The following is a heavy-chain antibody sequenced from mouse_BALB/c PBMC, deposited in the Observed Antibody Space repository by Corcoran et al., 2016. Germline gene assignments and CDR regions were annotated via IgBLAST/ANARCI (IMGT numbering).Heavy chain of an antibody. J-gene: IGHJ2*01. CDR3: ALYYYDEYYFDY. Sequence: EVQLQQSGAELVKPGASVKLSCTASGFNIKDTYMHWVKQRPEQGREWIGRIDPANGNTNYDPKFQGKATITADTSSNTAYLQLSSLTSEDTAVYYCALYYYDEYYFDYWGQGTTLTVSS. CDR1: GFNIKDTY. CDR2: IDPANGNT. D-gene: IGHD2-4*01. V-gene: IGHV14-3*02.